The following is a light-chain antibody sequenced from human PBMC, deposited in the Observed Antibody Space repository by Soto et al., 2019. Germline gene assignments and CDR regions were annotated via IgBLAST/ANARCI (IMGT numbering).Light chain of an antibody. CDR3: QQYGSSSWT. CDR2: GAS. J-gene: IGKJ1*01. CDR1: QSISSN. V-gene: IGKV3-15*01. Sequence: ERVMTQSPATLSVSPGGRATLSCRASQSISSNLAWYQQKPGQAPRLLIYGASTRATGIPARFGGSGSGTEFTLTITSLQSEDFAVYYCQQYGSSSWTFGQGTKVDIK.